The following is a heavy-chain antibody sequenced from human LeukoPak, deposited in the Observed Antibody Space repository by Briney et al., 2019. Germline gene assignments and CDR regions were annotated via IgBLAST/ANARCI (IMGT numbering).Heavy chain of an antibody. CDR1: GYTFTSYG. J-gene: IGHJ6*02. V-gene: IGHV1-18*01. D-gene: IGHD3-22*01. CDR2: ISAYNGNT. Sequence: ASVKVSCKASGYTFTSYGISWVRQAPGQGLEWMGWISAYNGNTNYAQKLQGRVTMTTDTSTSTAYMELRSLRSDDTAVYYCARDRGSSGYPLLGYYYYGMDVWSQGTTVTVSS. CDR3: ARDRGSSGYPLLGYYYYGMDV.